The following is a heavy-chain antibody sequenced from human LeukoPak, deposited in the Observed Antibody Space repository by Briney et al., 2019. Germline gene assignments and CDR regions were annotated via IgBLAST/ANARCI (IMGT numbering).Heavy chain of an antibody. V-gene: IGHV6-1*01. Sequence: SQTLSLTCVVSGDSVSSKNGAWNWIRQSPSRGLEWLGRTYYRSKWYNEYAVSVRSRIIINPDTSKNQLSLQLNSATPEDTAVYYCAREKDYIGFDYWGQGTLVTVSS. D-gene: IGHD4-11*01. CDR1: GDSVSSKNGA. CDR3: AREKDYIGFDY. J-gene: IGHJ4*02. CDR2: TYYRSKWYN.